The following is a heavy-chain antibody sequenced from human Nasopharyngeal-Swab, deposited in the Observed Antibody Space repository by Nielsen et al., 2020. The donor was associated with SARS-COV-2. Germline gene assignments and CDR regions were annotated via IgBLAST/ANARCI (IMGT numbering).Heavy chain of an antibody. J-gene: IGHJ6*02. D-gene: IGHD3-10*01. CDR2: ISAYNGNT. V-gene: IGHV1-18*01. Sequence: ASSQVSCNASGYTFTSYGISWVRQAPGQGLEWMGWISAYNGNTNYSQKLQGRVTMTTDTSTSTAYMELRSLRSDDTAVYYCARGGYYGSGSGMDVWGQGTTVTVSS. CDR1: GYTFTSYG. CDR3: ARGGYYGSGSGMDV.